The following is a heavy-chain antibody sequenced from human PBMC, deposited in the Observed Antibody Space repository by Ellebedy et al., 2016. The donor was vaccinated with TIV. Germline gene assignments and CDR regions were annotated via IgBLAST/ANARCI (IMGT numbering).Heavy chain of an antibody. CDR2: ISSSSSTI. V-gene: IGHV3-48*04. D-gene: IGHD6-19*01. CDR3: ARWYTSGLVRGDI. CDR1: GFTFSSYS. Sequence: GESLKISCAASGFTFSSYSMNWVRQAPGKGLEWVSYISSSSSTIYYADSVKGRFTVSRDNAKNSLFLQMNDLRVEDTAVYYCARWYTSGLVRGDIWGQGTMVTVSS. J-gene: IGHJ3*02.